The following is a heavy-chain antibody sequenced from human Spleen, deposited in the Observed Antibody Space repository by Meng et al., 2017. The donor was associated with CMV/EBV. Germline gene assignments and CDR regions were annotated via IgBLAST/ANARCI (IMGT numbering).Heavy chain of an antibody. Sequence: GESLKISCAASGFTFSSYGIHWVRQAPGKGLEWVAFIRYDGSNKYYADSVKGRFTISRDNSKNTLSLQMDSLRVEDTAVYSCARQYLSYYFDYWGQGTLVTVSS. CDR1: GFTFSSYG. J-gene: IGHJ4*02. V-gene: IGHV3-30*02. D-gene: IGHD2/OR15-2a*01. CDR2: IRYDGSNK. CDR3: ARQYLSYYFDY.